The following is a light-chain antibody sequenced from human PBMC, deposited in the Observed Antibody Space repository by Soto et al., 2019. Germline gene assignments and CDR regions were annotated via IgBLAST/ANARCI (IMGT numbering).Light chain of an antibody. CDR1: SSDIGGYNY. CDR2: EVS. J-gene: IGLJ1*01. Sequence: HSALTKPPSANGAPGQSVTISCTGTSSDIGGYNYVSWYQQHPGKAPKLMIYEVSKRPSGVPDRFSGSKSGNTASLTVSGLQAEDEADYYCSSYAGSNNYVFGSGTKVTVL. CDR3: SSYAGSNNYV. V-gene: IGLV2-8*01.